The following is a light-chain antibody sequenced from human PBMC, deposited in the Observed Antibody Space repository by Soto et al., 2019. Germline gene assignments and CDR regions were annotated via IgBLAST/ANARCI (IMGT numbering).Light chain of an antibody. CDR1: KLGDKY. V-gene: IGLV3-1*01. Sequence: SYELTQPPSVSVSPGQTASITCSGGKLGDKYACWYQQKPCQSPVLVIYQDSKRPSGIPERFSGSNSGNTATLTISGTQAMDEADYYCQAWDSSTYVVFGGGTKVTVL. J-gene: IGLJ2*01. CDR2: QDS. CDR3: QAWDSSTYVV.